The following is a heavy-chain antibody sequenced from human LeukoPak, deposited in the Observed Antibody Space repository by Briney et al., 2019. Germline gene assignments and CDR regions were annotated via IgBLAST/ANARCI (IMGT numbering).Heavy chain of an antibody. CDR1: GFTFSSYA. Sequence: GGSLRLSCAASGFTFSSYAMSWVRQAPGKGLEWVSAISGSGGSTYYADSVKGRFTISRDNSKNALYLQMNSLRAEDTAVYYCAKDDFWSGYSFDYWGQGTLVTVSS. CDR3: AKDDFWSGYSFDY. J-gene: IGHJ4*02. D-gene: IGHD3-3*01. V-gene: IGHV3-23*01. CDR2: ISGSGGST.